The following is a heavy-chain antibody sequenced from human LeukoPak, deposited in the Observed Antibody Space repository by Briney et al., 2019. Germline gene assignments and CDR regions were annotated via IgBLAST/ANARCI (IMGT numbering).Heavy chain of an antibody. CDR2: ISGDGRNI. CDR1: GFTFSSYA. V-gene: IGHV3-30*04. Sequence: WGSLTLSCAASGFTFSSYAMHWVRQAPGNGLKWVAVISGDGRNIYYADSVEGRFTISRDNSKNTLYLQMNSLRAEDTAVYYCARDYATDTDMVWGQGTRVSLSS. CDR3: ARDYATDTDMV. J-gene: IGHJ4*02. D-gene: IGHD5-18*01.